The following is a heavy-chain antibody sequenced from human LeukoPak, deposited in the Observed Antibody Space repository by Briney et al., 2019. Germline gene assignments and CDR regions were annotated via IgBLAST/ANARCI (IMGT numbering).Heavy chain of an antibody. Sequence: ASLKASCKASGYTFTGYYMHWGREAPGQGLEWMGRINPNSGGTNYAQKFQGRVTMPRGTSIRTAYMELSRLRSDATAVYYFARDQSGAYYYDSSGYSFDYWGERTLVTVSS. J-gene: IGHJ4*02. CDR1: GYTFTGYY. D-gene: IGHD3-22*01. CDR3: ARDQSGAYYYDSSGYSFDY. V-gene: IGHV1-2*06. CDR2: INPNSGGT.